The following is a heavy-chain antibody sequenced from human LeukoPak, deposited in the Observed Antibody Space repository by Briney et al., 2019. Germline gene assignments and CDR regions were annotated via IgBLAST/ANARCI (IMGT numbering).Heavy chain of an antibody. CDR1: GYTFTSYA. V-gene: IGHV7-4-1*02. CDR2: INTNTGNP. J-gene: IGHJ4*02. Sequence: GASVKVSCKASGYTFTSYAMNWVRQAPGQGLEWMGWINTNTGNPTYAQGFTGRFVFSLDTSVSTAYLQISSLKAEDTAMYYCARGVLWFGELDGMGYWGQGTLVTVSS. D-gene: IGHD3-10*01. CDR3: ARGVLWFGELDGMGY.